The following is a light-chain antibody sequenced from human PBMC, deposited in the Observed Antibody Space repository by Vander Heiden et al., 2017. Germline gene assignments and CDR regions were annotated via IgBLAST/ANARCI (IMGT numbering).Light chain of an antibody. CDR2: GAS. Sequence: EIVLTQSPGTLSLSPGERATLSCRASQSVSSSYLAWYQQKPGQAPSLLIYGASSRVTGIPDRFSGSGSGTDFTLTISRLEPEDFAVYYCQQYGSSPRTFGQGTKVEIK. CDR3: QQYGSSPRT. CDR1: QSVSSSY. V-gene: IGKV3-20*01. J-gene: IGKJ1*01.